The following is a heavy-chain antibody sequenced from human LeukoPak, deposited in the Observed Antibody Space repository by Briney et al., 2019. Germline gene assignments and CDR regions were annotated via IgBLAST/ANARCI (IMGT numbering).Heavy chain of an antibody. CDR2: INSDGSST. CDR1: GFTFSSYW. J-gene: IGHJ6*03. CDR3: ARVGCSSTSCSRGNYYYYYMDV. D-gene: IGHD2-2*01. Sequence: QLGGSLRLSCAASGFTFSSYWMHWVRQAPGKGLVWVSRINSDGSSTSYADSVKGRFTISRDNAKNTLYLQMNSLRAEDAAVYYCARVGCSSTSCSRGNYYYYYMDVWGKGTTVTISS. V-gene: IGHV3-74*01.